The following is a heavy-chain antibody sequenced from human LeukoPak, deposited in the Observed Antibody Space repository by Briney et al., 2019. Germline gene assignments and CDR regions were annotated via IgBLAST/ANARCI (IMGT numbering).Heavy chain of an antibody. CDR3: ARPNYDLLTGYYPLLDV. CDR2: MNPNNGYT. J-gene: IGHJ6*02. V-gene: IGHV1-8*01. CDR1: GYTFTSYD. Sequence: GASVKVSCKASGYTFTSYDINWVRQATGQGLEWMGWMNPNNGYTGYAQKFQGRVTMTRNTSISTAYMELSSLRSEDTAVYYCARPNYDLLTGYYPLLDVWGQGTTVTVSS. D-gene: IGHD3-9*01.